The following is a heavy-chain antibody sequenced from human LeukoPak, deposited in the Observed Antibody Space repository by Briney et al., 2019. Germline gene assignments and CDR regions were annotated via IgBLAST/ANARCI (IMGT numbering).Heavy chain of an antibody. CDR1: GFTFGDYA. CDR2: IRSKAYGGTT. V-gene: IGHV3-49*03. J-gene: IGHJ4*02. CDR3: TRDPIVKRWLQL. Sequence: GGSLRLSCTASGFTFGDYAMSWFRQAPGKGLEWVGFIRSKAYGGTTEYAASVKGRFTISRDDSKSIAYLQMNSLETEDTAVYYCTRDPIVKRWLQLWGQGTLVTVSS. D-gene: IGHD5-24*01.